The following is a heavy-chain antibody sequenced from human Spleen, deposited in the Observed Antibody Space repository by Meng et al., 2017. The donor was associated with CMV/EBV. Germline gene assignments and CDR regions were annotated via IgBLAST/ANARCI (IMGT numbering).Heavy chain of an antibody. D-gene: IGHD2/OR15-2a*01. CDR1: GGSISGFY. Sequence: SETLSLTCTVSGGSISGFYWNWIRQPPGKGLEWIGYIYYSGSTNYNPSLKSRVTISVDTSKNQFSLKLRSVTAADTAVYYCARVRKGYYMDDYFDYWGRGTLVTVSS. CDR2: IYYSGST. J-gene: IGHJ4*02. V-gene: IGHV4-59*01. CDR3: ARVRKGYYMDDYFDY.